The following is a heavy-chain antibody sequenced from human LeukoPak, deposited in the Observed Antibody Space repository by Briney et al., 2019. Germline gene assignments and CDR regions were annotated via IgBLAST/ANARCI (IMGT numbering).Heavy chain of an antibody. Sequence: GGSLRLSCAAPGFTFSGYAMHWVRQAPGKGLEWVAVISYDGSNKYYADSVKGRFTISRDNSKNTLYLQMNSLRAEDTAVYYCARPYYYDSSGYHYYFDYWGQGTLVTVSS. V-gene: IGHV3-30*04. CDR3: ARPYYYDSSGYHYYFDY. D-gene: IGHD3-22*01. CDR2: ISYDGSNK. CDR1: GFTFSGYA. J-gene: IGHJ4*02.